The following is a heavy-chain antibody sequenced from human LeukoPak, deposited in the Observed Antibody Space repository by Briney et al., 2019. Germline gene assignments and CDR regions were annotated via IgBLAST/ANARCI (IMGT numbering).Heavy chain of an antibody. V-gene: IGHV4-34*01. D-gene: IGHD3-3*01. CDR2: INHSGST. CDR3: ARGGDFWSGYPRDY. Sequence: SETLSLTCAVYGGSFSGYYWSWIRQPPGKGLEWIGEINHSGSTNYNPSLKSRVTISVDTSKNQSSLKLSSVTAADTAVDYCARGGDFWSGYPRDYWGQGTLVTVSS. J-gene: IGHJ4*02. CDR1: GGSFSGYY.